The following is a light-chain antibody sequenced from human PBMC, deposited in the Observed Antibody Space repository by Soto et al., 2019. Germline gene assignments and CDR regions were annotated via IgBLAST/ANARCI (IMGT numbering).Light chain of an antibody. CDR1: QSISSW. Sequence: DIQMTQSPSTLSASVGDRVTITCRASQSISSWLAWYQQKPGKAPKLLIYDASSLTGGVPSRFSGSGSGSEFTLTLSSLQPDDFATYYCQQYNSYSTFGQGTKVEI. CDR2: DAS. V-gene: IGKV1-5*01. J-gene: IGKJ1*01. CDR3: QQYNSYST.